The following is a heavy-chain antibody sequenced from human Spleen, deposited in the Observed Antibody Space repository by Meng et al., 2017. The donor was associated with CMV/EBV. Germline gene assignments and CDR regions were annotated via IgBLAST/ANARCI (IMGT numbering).Heavy chain of an antibody. CDR3: AKEDDHWGNFDA. V-gene: IGHV3-23*01. Sequence: CAASGFSFRRSAMSWVRQAPGKGLEWVSAITDNGGSTYYADSVKGRFTISRDNFKNTVYLQMNRLRVEDTAVYYCAKEDDHWGNFDAWGQGTLVTVSS. J-gene: IGHJ5*02. CDR2: ITDNGGST. D-gene: IGHD3-9*01. CDR1: GFSFRRSA.